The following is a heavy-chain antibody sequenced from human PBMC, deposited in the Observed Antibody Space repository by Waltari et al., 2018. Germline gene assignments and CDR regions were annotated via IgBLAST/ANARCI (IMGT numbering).Heavy chain of an antibody. CDR3: ATDNWNDGTGDY. Sequence: EVQLVESGGGLVQPGGSLSLSCAASGFTFRSSSMNWVRQAPGKGLEWVSYISSSSSTIYYADSVKGRFTISRDNAKNSLYLQMNSLRDEDTAVYYCATDNWNDGTGDYWGQGTLVTVSS. D-gene: IGHD1-1*01. CDR1: GFTFRSSS. J-gene: IGHJ4*02. CDR2: ISSSSSTI. V-gene: IGHV3-48*02.